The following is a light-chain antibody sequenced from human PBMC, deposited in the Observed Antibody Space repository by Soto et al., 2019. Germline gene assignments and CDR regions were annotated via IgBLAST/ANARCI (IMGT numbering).Light chain of an antibody. Sequence: QAVVTQEPSLTVSPGGTVTLTCASSTGAVTSGYYPNWFQQKPGKAPRSLLYSTSNKHSWTPARFSGSLLGGKAALTLSGVQAEDEAEYYCLLYYGGARVFGGGTKLTVL. CDR2: STS. CDR3: LLYYGGARV. CDR1: TGAVTSGYY. V-gene: IGLV7-43*01. J-gene: IGLJ3*02.